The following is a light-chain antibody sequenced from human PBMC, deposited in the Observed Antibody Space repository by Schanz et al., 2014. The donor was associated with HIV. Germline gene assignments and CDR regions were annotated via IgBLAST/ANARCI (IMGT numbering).Light chain of an antibody. CDR2: EID. J-gene: IGLJ2*01. Sequence: QSALTQPPSASGSPGQSVTISCVGTSGDIGGYISWYQHHPGKAPKLLISEIDKRPSGVPDRFSGSRSGNTARLTVSGLQAEDEADYFCSASAGSDSFVVFGGGTKLTVL. CDR3: SASAGSDSFVV. CDR1: SGDIGGY. V-gene: IGLV2-8*01.